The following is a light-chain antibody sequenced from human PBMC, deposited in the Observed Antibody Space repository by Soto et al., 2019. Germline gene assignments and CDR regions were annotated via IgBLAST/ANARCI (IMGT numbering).Light chain of an antibody. CDR2: GAS. V-gene: IGKV3-15*01. J-gene: IGKJ5*01. CDR1: QSVSSN. CDR3: QQYNNWRIT. Sequence: EIVMTQSPATLSVSPGERATLSCRASQSVSSNLAWYQQKPGQAPRLLIYGASTRATGIPARFSGSGSGTELTITISSLQSEDFEVYYCQQYNNWRITFGQGTRLEIK.